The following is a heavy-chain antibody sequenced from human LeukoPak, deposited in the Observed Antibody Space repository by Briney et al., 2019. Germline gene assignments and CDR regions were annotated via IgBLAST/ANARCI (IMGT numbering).Heavy chain of an antibody. J-gene: IGHJ4*02. CDR2: IYYIGST. Sequence: TSETLSLTCTVSVGSISSADYYWSWIRHPPRNGLECIVYIYYIGSTYYNPSLKSRVTISVDTTKNQFSLKLSSVTAADTAVYYCARAGPRGPTIFSGWGQGTLVTVSS. D-gene: IGHD3-3*01. V-gene: IGHV4-30-4*01. CDR1: VGSISSADYY. CDR3: ARAGPRGPTIFSG.